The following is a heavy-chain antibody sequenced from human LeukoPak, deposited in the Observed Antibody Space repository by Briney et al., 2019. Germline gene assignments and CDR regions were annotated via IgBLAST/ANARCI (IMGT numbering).Heavy chain of an antibody. D-gene: IGHD3-22*01. CDR2: ISVSGGTT. CDR1: GFTFRNYA. V-gene: IGHV3-23*01. J-gene: IGHJ4*02. Sequence: GGSLRLSCVASGFTFRNYAMTWVRQAPGKGLEWVSTISVSGGTTHYADSVKGRFTISRDNSKNAVYLQMYSLGAEDTAVYYCAKGMYYYDSSGYFVFDSWGQGTLVTVSS. CDR3: AKGMYYYDSSGYFVFDS.